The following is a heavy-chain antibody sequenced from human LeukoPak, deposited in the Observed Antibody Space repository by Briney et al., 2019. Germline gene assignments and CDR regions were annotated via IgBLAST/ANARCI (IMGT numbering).Heavy chain of an antibody. CDR3: ARDSSGWTNGGIDY. Sequence: GASVKVSCKACGYTFTGYYMHWVRQVPGQGLEWMGWINPNSGGTNYAQKLQGRVTMTRDTSISTAYMELSRLRSDDTAVYYCARDSSGWTNGGIDYWGQGTLVTVSP. J-gene: IGHJ4*02. D-gene: IGHD6-19*01. V-gene: IGHV1-2*02. CDR2: INPNSGGT. CDR1: GYTFTGYY.